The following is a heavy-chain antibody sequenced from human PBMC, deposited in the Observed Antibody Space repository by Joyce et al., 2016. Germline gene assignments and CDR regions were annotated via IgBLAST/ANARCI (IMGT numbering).Heavy chain of an antibody. CDR1: GFTVSSNY. CDR2: IYSVGST. J-gene: IGHJ4*02. CDR3: ATYSGTYYAYEY. Sequence: EVQLVESGGGLIQPGGSLRLSCAASGFTVSSNYMSWVRQAPGKGREWVSVIYSVGSTYYADSVKGRFTISRDKSKNTLYLQMNSLRAEDTAFYYCATYSGTYYAYEYWGQGTLVTVSS. D-gene: IGHD1-26*01. V-gene: IGHV3-53*01.